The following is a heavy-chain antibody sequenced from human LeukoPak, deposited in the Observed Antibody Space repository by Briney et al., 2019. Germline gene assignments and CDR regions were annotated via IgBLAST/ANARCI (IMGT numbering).Heavy chain of an antibody. Sequence: SETLSLTCTVSGYSISSGYYWGWIRQPPGKGLEWIGTIYHSGSTYYNPSLKSRITISVDTSKNQFSLKLSSATAADTAVYYCARARRSWGTFDIWGQGSMVTVSS. V-gene: IGHV4-38-2*02. CDR2: IYHSGST. D-gene: IGHD7-27*01. CDR1: GYSISSGYY. J-gene: IGHJ3*02. CDR3: ARARRSWGTFDI.